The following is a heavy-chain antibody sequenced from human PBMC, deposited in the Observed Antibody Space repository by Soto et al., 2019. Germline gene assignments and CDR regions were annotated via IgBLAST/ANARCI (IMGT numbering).Heavy chain of an antibody. V-gene: IGHV4-31*03. CDR3: ARDVCHYDGRGTSFDGFDP. CDR2: IYYTGNT. Sequence: QVQLQESGPGLVKPSQTLSLTCTVSGGSISSHDYYWSWLRQYPGKGLEWIGYIYYTGNTYLNPSLKSGLNISVDTSKDGFALRLSSVTAADTALYYCARDVCHYDGRGTSFDGFDPWGQGTLVTVSS. J-gene: IGHJ5*02. D-gene: IGHD3-22*01. CDR1: GGSISSHDYY.